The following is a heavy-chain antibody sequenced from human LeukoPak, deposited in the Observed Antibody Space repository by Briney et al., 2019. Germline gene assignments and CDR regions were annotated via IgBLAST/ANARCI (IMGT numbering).Heavy chain of an antibody. CDR2: ISSSSSYI. V-gene: IGHV3-21*01. D-gene: IGHD5-12*01. CDR3: ARARVATNDY. CDR1: GFTFSSYS. J-gene: IGHJ4*02. Sequence: KSGGSLRLSCAASGFTFSSYSMNWVRQAPGKGLEWVSSISSSSSYIYYADSVKGRFTISRDNAKNSLYLQMNSLRAEDTAVYYCARARVATNDYWGQGTLVTVSS.